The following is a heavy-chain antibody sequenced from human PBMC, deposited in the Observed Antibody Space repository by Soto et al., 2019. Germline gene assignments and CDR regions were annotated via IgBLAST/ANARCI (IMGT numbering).Heavy chain of an antibody. Sequence: GGSLRLSCAASGFTFDDYAMHWVRQAPGKGLEWVSGISWNSGSIGYADSVKGRFTISRDNAKNSLYLQMNSLRAEDTALYYCAKDMIVTGHSGGYYYYYYMDVWGKGTTVTVSS. CDR1: GFTFDDYA. J-gene: IGHJ6*03. CDR3: AKDMIVTGHSGGYYYYYYMDV. CDR2: ISWNSGSI. V-gene: IGHV3-9*01. D-gene: IGHD2-15*01.